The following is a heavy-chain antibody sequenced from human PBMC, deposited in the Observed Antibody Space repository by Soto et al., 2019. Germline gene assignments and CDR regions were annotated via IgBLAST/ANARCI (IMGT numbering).Heavy chain of an antibody. V-gene: IGHV1-24*01. J-gene: IGHJ6*02. Sequence: AASVKVSCKVSGYTLTELSMHWVRQAPGKGLEWMGGFDPEDGETIYAQKFQGRVTMTEDTSTDTAYMELSSLRSEDTAVYYCAKPGYYDFWSGRKGYYYGMDVWGQGTTVTVSS. CDR2: FDPEDGET. CDR3: AKPGYYDFWSGRKGYYYGMDV. CDR1: GYTLTELS. D-gene: IGHD3-3*01.